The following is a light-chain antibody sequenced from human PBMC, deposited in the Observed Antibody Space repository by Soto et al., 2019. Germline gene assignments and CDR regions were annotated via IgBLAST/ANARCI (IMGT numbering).Light chain of an antibody. Sequence: EIVLTQSPATLSLSPGERATLSCRASQSVTSYLAWYQQKPGQAPRLLIYGASNRATGVPARFSGSGSGTAFTLTISSLEPEDFAVYYCQQRSSWWTFGQGTKVEIK. CDR3: QQRSSWWT. V-gene: IGKV3-11*01. CDR1: QSVTSY. CDR2: GAS. J-gene: IGKJ1*01.